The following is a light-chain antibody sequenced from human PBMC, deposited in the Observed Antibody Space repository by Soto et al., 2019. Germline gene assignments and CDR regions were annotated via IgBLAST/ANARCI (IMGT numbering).Light chain of an antibody. CDR1: SSDVGDYNY. CDR2: EVN. J-gene: IGLJ2*01. Sequence: QSALTQPPSASGSPGQSVTISCTGTSSDVGDYNYVSWYQQHPGKAPKLMIYEVNKRPSGVPDRFSGSKSGNTASLTVSGLQAEDEADYYCSSYAGYSNLVFGGGTKL. V-gene: IGLV2-8*01. CDR3: SSYAGYSNLV.